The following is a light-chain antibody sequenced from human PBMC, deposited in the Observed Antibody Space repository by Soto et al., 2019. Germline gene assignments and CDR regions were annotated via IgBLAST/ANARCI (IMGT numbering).Light chain of an antibody. Sequence: QSALTQPRSVSGSPGQSVTITCTGTSSDVGGYNFVSWYQQHPGKVPKLMIYDVSIRPSGVPDRFSGSKSGITASLTISGLQAEDEADYYCCSYVGSHTSYVFGSGTKLTVL. CDR2: DVS. CDR3: CSYVGSHTSYV. CDR1: SSDVGGYNF. J-gene: IGLJ1*01. V-gene: IGLV2-11*01.